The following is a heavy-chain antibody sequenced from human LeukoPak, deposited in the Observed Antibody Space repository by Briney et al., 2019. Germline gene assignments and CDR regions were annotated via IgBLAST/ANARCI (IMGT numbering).Heavy chain of an antibody. CDR2: INHSGST. D-gene: IGHD2-2*01. Sequence: IPSETLSLTCAVYGGSFSGYYWSWIRQPPGKGLEWIGEINHSGSTNYNPSLKSRVTISVDTSKNQFSLKLSSVTAADTAVYYCASQYQLPRNWLDPWGQGTLVTVSS. J-gene: IGHJ5*02. CDR3: ASQYQLPRNWLDP. V-gene: IGHV4-34*01. CDR1: GGSFSGYY.